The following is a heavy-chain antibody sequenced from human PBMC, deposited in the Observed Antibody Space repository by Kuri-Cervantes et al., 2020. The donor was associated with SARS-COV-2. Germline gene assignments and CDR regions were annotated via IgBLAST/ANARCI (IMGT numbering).Heavy chain of an antibody. J-gene: IGHJ6*02. CDR2: ISYDGSNK. CDR3: AKGLGYYYGMDV. Sequence: GGSLRLSCAASGFTFSPHGMQWVRQAPGKGLEWVAVISYDGSNKYYADSVKGRFTISRDNSKNTLYLQMNSLRAEDTAVYYCAKGLGYYYGMDVWGQRTTVTVSS. D-gene: IGHD6-6*01. CDR1: GFTFSPHG. V-gene: IGHV3-30*18.